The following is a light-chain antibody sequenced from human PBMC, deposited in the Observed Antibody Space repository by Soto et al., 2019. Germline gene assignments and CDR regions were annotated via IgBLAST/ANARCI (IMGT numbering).Light chain of an antibody. V-gene: IGKV3-11*01. Sequence: IGVSQSPAALSLSTGERATLSCRASQSVSSYLAWYQQRPGQAPRLLIYDASNRATGIPARFSGSGSGTDFTLTISSLEPEDFAVYYCQQRSNWPLTFAGGTKV. CDR2: DAS. J-gene: IGKJ4*01. CDR1: QSVSSY. CDR3: QQRSNWPLT.